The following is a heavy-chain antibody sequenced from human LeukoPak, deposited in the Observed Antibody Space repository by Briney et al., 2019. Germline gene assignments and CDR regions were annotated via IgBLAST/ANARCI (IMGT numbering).Heavy chain of an antibody. V-gene: IGHV1-46*01. Sequence: ASGKVSCKGSAYIFTRYHIHLVRQGPGQGLEWKGIINRSGGGTSYAQKFQGRVTMTSDTPTSTVYMELSSLRSEDTAVYYCAAADATTESGFDYWGQGTLVTVSS. J-gene: IGHJ4*02. CDR3: AAADATTESGFDY. CDR2: INRSGGGT. CDR1: AYIFTRYH. D-gene: IGHD4-17*01.